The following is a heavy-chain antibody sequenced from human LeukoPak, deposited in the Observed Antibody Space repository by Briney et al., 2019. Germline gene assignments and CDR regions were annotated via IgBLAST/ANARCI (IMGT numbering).Heavy chain of an antibody. J-gene: IGHJ4*02. Sequence: PGGSLRLSCTASGFTFGDYAMSWVRQAPGKGLEWVGFIRCKAYGGTTEYAASVKGRFTISGDDSKSIAYLQMKSLKPEDTAVYYCTRASKDGYDYWGQGTLVTVSS. CDR1: GFTFGDYA. V-gene: IGHV3-49*04. CDR3: TRASKDGYDY. CDR2: IRCKAYGGTT. D-gene: IGHD5-24*01.